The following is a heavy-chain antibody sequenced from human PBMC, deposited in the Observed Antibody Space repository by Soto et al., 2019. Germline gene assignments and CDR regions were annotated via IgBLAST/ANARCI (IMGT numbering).Heavy chain of an antibody. D-gene: IGHD3-10*01. V-gene: IGHV3-74*01. CDR1: GFTFSMYW. CDR2: ISDDVATT. CDR3: TRGPRADSSGPGAH. J-gene: IGHJ4*02. Sequence: GGSLRLSCVVSGFTFSMYWMHWVRQVPVQSPFWVSRISDDVATTNYADSVRGRFTISRDNSKNTLYLKMNNLKPDPTPIYYCTRGPRADSSGPGAHWGQGNPVTVSS.